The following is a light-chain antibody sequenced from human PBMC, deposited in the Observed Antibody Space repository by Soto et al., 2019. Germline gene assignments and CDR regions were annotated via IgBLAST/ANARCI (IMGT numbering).Light chain of an antibody. CDR2: EVT. Sequence: QAVVTQPDSVSASPGQSITISCTGTINDIGDFNYVSWYQQYPGRVPKLIIYEVTNRPSGVSNRFSGSKSGNTASLTISGLQAEDEAEYHCSSFTIKSTWMFGGGTKLTVL. CDR1: INDIGDFNY. CDR3: SSFTIKSTWM. V-gene: IGLV2-14*01. J-gene: IGLJ3*02.